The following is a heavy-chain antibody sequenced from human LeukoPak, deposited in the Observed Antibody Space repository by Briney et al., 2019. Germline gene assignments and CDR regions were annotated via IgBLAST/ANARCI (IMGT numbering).Heavy chain of an antibody. D-gene: IGHD1/OR15-1a*01. Sequence: PGGSLRLSCAASGFTFGVSWMSWVRQAPGKGLEWAGNIKEDGSVKNYVDSVKGRLTISRDNAKSSLFLQMNNLRVEDTAVYYCVKDRGWNTFDYWGQGILVTVSS. CDR1: GFTFGVSW. J-gene: IGHJ4*02. V-gene: IGHV3-7*01. CDR2: IKEDGSVK. CDR3: VKDRGWNTFDY.